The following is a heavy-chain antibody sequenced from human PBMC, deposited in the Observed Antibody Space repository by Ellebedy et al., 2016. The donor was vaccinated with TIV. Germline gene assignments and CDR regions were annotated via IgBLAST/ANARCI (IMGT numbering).Heavy chain of an antibody. CDR2: ISGTGGST. V-gene: IGHV3-23*01. CDR1: GFTFSNYA. D-gene: IGHD5-18*01. J-gene: IGHJ4*02. CDR3: AKDLHIQRQWGFDH. Sequence: PGGSLRLSCAASGFTFSNYAMSWVRQAPGKGLEWVSIISGTGGSTNYADSANGRFTISRDNSISTLWLQMRGLRAEDTARYFCAKDLHIQRQWGFDHWGQGILVTVSS.